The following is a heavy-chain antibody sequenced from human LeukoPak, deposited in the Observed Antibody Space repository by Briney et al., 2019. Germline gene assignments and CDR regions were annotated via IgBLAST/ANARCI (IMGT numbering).Heavy chain of an antibody. CDR2: IYYSGST. V-gene: IGHV4-31*03. CDR3: ATDRDGGPGTFFDY. J-gene: IGHJ4*02. D-gene: IGHD1-14*01. Sequence: SQTLSLTCTVSGGSISSGTYYCSWIRQHPGKGLEWIGYIYYSGSTYYNPSLKSRVTISLDTSKNQFSLKLSSVTAADTAVYYCATDRDGGPGTFFDYWGRGTLVTVSS. CDR1: GGSISSGTYY.